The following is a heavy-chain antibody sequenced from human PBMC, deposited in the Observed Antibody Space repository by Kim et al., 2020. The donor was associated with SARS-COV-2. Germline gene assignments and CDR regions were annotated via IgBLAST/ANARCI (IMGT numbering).Heavy chain of an antibody. V-gene: IGHV3-21*01. CDR2: ISSSSSYI. CDR3: ASIDLNPYYYGMDV. Sequence: LSLTCAASGFTFSSYSMNWVRQAPGKGLEWVSSISSSSSYIYYADSVKGRFTISRDNAKNSLYLQMNSLRAEDTAVYYCASIDLNPYYYGMDVWGQG. J-gene: IGHJ6*02. CDR1: GFTFSSYS. D-gene: IGHD1-26*01.